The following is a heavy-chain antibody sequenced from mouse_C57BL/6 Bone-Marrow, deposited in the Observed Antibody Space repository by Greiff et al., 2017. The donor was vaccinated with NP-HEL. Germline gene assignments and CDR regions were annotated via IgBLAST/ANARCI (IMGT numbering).Heavy chain of an antibody. V-gene: IGHV7-3*01. CDR3: ARSIYYDYADSPFYAMDY. Sequence: EVMLVESGGGLVQPGGSLSLSCAASGFTFTDYYMSWVRQPPGKALEWLGFIRNQANGYTTEYSASVKGRFTISSDNSHSILYLQRNALRAEDSATYYCARSIYYDYADSPFYAMDYWGQGTSVTVSS. CDR2: IRNQANGYTT. CDR1: GFTFTDYY. D-gene: IGHD2-4*01. J-gene: IGHJ4*01.